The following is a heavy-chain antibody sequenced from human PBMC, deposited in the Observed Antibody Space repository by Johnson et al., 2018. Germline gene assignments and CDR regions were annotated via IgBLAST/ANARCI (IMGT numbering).Heavy chain of an antibody. J-gene: IGHJ3*02. Sequence: VQLVQSGAEVKKXGESLKISCKGSGYSFTNYWIGWVRQMPGKGLEWMGIIYPDDLDARYSPSFQGQVTISVDKSISTAYLQWSSLKASDTAMYYCARRRLGISTFDIWGQGTMVTVSS. V-gene: IGHV5-51*03. D-gene: IGHD7-27*01. CDR1: GYSFTNYW. CDR3: ARRRLGISTFDI. CDR2: IYPDDLDA.